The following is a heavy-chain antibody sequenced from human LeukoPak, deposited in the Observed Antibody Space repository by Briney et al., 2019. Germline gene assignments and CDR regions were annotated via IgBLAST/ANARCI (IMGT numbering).Heavy chain of an antibody. CDR2: IGTAGDT. CDR1: GFTFSSYD. J-gene: IGHJ6*02. CDR3: ARVLPLYYYDSSGYYKDYYYGMDV. V-gene: IGHV3-13*04. D-gene: IGHD3-22*01. Sequence: PGGSLRLSCAASGFTFSSYDMHWVRQATGEGLEWVSAIGTAGDTYYPGSVKGRFTISRENAKNSLYLQMNSLRAGDTAVYYCARVLPLYYYDSSGYYKDYYYGMDVWGQGTTVTVSS.